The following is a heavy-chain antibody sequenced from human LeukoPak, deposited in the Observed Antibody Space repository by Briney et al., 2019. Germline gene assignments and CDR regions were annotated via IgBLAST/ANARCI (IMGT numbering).Heavy chain of an antibody. Sequence: PGGSLRLSCSVSGFTFSTYVMHWVRQALGKGLEYVSAISSNGDNTYYADSVKGRFTISRDNSKNTLYLQMSSMGADDTAVYYCVRGTGYWGQGTLVTVSS. V-gene: IGHV3-64D*06. CDR2: ISSNGDNT. J-gene: IGHJ4*02. CDR1: GFTFSTYV. CDR3: VRGTGY.